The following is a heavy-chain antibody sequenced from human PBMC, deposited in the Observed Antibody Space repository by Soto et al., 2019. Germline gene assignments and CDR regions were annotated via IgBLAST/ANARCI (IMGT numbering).Heavy chain of an antibody. CDR1: GFTFSDFP. CDR3: ARDMRHDYASGRLDY. CDR2: ISYDGNDE. V-gene: IGHV3-30-3*01. J-gene: IGHJ4*02. Sequence: GGSLRLSCVASGFTFSDFPLHWVRRAPGKGLEWVAVISYDGNDESYSDSVKGRFTISRDNSKTTVYLQMNSLRADDMAVYHCARDMRHDYASGRLDYLGPGTIVTVYS. D-gene: IGHD3-10*01.